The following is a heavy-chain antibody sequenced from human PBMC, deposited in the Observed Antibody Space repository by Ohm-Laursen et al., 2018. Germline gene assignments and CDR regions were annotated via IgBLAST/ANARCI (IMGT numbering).Heavy chain of an antibody. V-gene: IGHV3-53*01. CDR1: GFTVSSIY. J-gene: IGHJ4*02. Sequence: SLRLSCAASGFTVSSIYMSWIRQAPGKGLEWVSVFYSGEHTYYAKSVRGRFTVSRDNSKNTMYLQMNSLRADDTAFYYCARSPRVEMWELSRFDYWGQGTLVTVSS. D-gene: IGHD3-16*02. CDR3: ARSPRVEMWELSRFDY. CDR2: FYSGEHT.